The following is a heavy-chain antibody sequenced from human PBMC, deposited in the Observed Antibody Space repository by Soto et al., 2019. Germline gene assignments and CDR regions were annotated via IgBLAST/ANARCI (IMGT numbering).Heavy chain of an antibody. CDR1: GDSISSSNYY. CDR3: ARRSGDSSGGRCYNY. V-gene: IGHV4-39*01. D-gene: IGHD2-15*01. Sequence: PSETLSLTCTVSGDSISSSNYYWGWIRQPPGKGLEWIGNIYFSGSTYYNPSLESRVTISIDTSKNQFYLKMNSVTAADTAVYYCARRSGDSSGGRCYNYWGQGTPVT. J-gene: IGHJ4*01. CDR2: IYFSGST.